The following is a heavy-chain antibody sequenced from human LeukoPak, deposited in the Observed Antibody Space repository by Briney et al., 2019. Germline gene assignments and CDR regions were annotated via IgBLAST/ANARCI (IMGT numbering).Heavy chain of an antibody. J-gene: IGHJ4*02. CDR1: GFTFSSYA. CDR3: AKAPLYYDFWSGYH. V-gene: IGHV3-23*01. D-gene: IGHD3-3*01. CDR2: ISGSGGNT. Sequence: GGSLRLSCAASGFTFSSYAMSWVRQAPGKGLEWVSAISGSGGNTYYADSVKGRFTISRDNSKNTLYLQMNSLRAEDTAVYYCAKAPLYYDFWSGYHWGQGTLVTVSS.